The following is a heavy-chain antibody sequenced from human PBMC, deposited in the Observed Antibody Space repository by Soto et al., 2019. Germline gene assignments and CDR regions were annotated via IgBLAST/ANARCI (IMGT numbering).Heavy chain of an antibody. V-gene: IGHV3-23*01. D-gene: IGHD3-10*01. J-gene: IGHJ3*02. CDR1: GFTFSSYA. CDR3: AKVIGLLTMARGAFDI. CDR2: ISGSGGST. Sequence: PGGSLRLSCAASGFTFSSYAMSWVRQAPGKGLEWVSAISGSGGSTYYADSVKGRFTISRDNSKNTLYLQMNSLRAEDTAVYYCAKVIGLLTMARGAFDIWGQATMVTVSS.